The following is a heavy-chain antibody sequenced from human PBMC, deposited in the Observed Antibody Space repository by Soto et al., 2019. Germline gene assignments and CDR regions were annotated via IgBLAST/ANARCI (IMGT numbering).Heavy chain of an antibody. CDR2: IIPIFGTA. CDR3: ARGVRAAGTGNWFDP. CDR1: GGTFSSYA. D-gene: IGHD6-13*01. Sequence: QVQLVQSGAEVKKPGSSVKVSCNASGGTFSSYAISWVRQAPGQGREWMGGIIPIFGTANYAQKFQGRVTITADKSTSTAYMELSIMRSEDTAVYYCARGVRAAGTGNWFDPWGQGTLVTVSS. V-gene: IGHV1-69*06. J-gene: IGHJ5*02.